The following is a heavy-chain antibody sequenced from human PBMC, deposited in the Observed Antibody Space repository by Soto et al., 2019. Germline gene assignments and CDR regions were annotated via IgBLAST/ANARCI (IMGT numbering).Heavy chain of an antibody. J-gene: IGHJ3*01. CDR1: VFTSSG. V-gene: IGHV1-18*04. Sequence: ASVKVSCKASVFTSSGISWVRQAPGQRLEWMGWISTHNGNTIYAQKFQGRVIRTMDTSTTTVYMELRSLRPDDTAVYLCAREGILGLFDAYDLWGQGTMVTVS. CDR3: AREGILGLFDAYDL. D-gene: IGHD3-3*01. CDR2: ISTHNGNT.